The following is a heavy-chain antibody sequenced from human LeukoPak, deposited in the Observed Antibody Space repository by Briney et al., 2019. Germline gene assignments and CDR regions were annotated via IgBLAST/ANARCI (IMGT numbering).Heavy chain of an antibody. Sequence: PGGSLRLSCVVSGFSFNTYWMSRVRQAPGKGLEWVANIKQDGSDKSYVDSVKGRFTISRDNAKNSVYLQMNSLRAEDTAVYYCARGPRYYYDSSSYSYFDYWGQGTLVTVSS. J-gene: IGHJ4*02. CDR3: ARGPRYYYDSSSYSYFDY. CDR1: GFSFNTYW. V-gene: IGHV3-7*01. D-gene: IGHD3-22*01. CDR2: IKQDGSDK.